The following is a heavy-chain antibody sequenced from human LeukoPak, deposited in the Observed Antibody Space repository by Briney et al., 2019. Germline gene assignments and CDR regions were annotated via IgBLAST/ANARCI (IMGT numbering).Heavy chain of an antibody. CDR1: GFTFRSYT. D-gene: IGHD2-2*01. CDR3: AKEGSTGWLHCFDY. CDR2: ISGGGTTT. V-gene: IGHV3-23*01. J-gene: IGHJ4*02. Sequence: GGSLRLSCAASGFTFRSYTMNWVRQVPGKGLEWVSTISGGGTTTYYADSVKGRFTISRDNSKNTLYLQMNSLRAEDTAVYYCAKEGSTGWLHCFDYWGQGTLLTVSS.